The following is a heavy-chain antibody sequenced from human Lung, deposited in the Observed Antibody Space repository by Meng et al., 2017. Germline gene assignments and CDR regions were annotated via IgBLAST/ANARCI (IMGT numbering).Heavy chain of an antibody. CDR1: GYTFPDYW. Sequence: ASVKVSCKAAGYTFPDYWLHWVRRAPGQGLEWMGRINPKSGDTHYAQRFQGRGTMTGDTSISTAYMELSGLRSDDTAMYYCARDADISAASKLLGDYWGQGTLVTVSS. J-gene: IGHJ4*02. V-gene: IGHV1-2*06. CDR3: ARDADISAASKLLGDY. D-gene: IGHD6-13*01. CDR2: INPKSGDT.